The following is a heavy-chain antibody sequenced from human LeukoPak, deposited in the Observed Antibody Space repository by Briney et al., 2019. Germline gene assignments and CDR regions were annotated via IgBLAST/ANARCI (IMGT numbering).Heavy chain of an antibody. CDR1: GFTFSSYA. D-gene: IGHD5-12*01. Sequence: GGSLRLSCVASGFTFSSYAMSWVRQAPGKGLEWVAPISGGSSTTYYADSVKGRFTISRDTSKNTLFLQMNSLRAEDTAIYYCAKGAYDYIEIGYFDSWGQGTLVTVSS. V-gene: IGHV3-23*01. J-gene: IGHJ4*02. CDR3: AKGAYDYIEIGYFDS. CDR2: ISGGSSTT.